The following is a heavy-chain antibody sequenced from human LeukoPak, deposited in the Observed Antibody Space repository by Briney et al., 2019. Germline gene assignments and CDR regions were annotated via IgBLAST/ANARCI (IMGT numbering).Heavy chain of an antibody. V-gene: IGHV4-59*01. D-gene: IGHD5-24*01. CDR3: ASADGY. J-gene: IGHJ4*02. CDR2: IYYSGST. Sequence: SETLSLTCTVSGGSISGYYWSWIRQPPGKGLEWIGFIYYSGSTNYNPSLKSRVTISVDTSKNQFSLKLSSVTAADTAVYYCASADGYWGQGTLVTVSS. CDR1: GGSISGYY.